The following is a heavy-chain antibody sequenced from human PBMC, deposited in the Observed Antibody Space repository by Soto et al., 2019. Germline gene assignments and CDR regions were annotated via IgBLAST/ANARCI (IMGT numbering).Heavy chain of an antibody. CDR1: GYTFTSYW. J-gene: IGHJ4*02. CDR3: ARQYGGVPTIPMLSYAH. Sequence: GESLNISCKGSGYTFTSYWIAWFIQIPGKSLEWMGIIFPGNSNTKYSPSFQGQVTISADKSFSTAFLQWSSLKASDTAVYYCARQYGGVPTIPMLSYAHWGQGTLVTVPS. D-gene: IGHD2-2*01. CDR2: IFPGNSNT. V-gene: IGHV5-51*01.